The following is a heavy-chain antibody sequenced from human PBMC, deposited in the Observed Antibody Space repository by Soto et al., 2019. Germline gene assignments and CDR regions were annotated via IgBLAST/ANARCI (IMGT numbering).Heavy chain of an antibody. Sequence: QVQLQESGPGLVKPSETLSLTCTVSGGSISSYYWSWIRQPPGKGLEWIGYIYYSGSTNYNPSLKRRVTISVATSKNQLCLKLSSVTAADTAVYYCAGPARDGYIPGGYYYGMDVWGQGTTVTVPS. V-gene: IGHV4-59*01. D-gene: IGHD5-12*01. CDR2: IYYSGST. CDR3: AGPARDGYIPGGYYYGMDV. CDR1: GGSISSYY. J-gene: IGHJ6*02.